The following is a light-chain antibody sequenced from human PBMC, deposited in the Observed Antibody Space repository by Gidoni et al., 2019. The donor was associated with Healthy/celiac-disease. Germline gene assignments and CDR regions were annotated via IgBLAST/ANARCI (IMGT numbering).Light chain of an antibody. V-gene: IGLV2-23*02. Sequence: QSALTHPAPVSGSPGQSITISCTGTSSDVGSYNLVSWYQKHPGKAPKLMIYEVSKRPSGVSNRFSGSKSGNTASLTISGLQAEDEADYYCCSYAGSSTLVFGGGTKLTVL. CDR3: CSYAGSSTLV. CDR2: EVS. CDR1: SSDVGSYNL. J-gene: IGLJ2*01.